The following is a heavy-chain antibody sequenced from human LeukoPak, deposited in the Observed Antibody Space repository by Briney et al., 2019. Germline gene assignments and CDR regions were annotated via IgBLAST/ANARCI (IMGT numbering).Heavy chain of an antibody. Sequence: GSLRLSCAASGFTFSSYAMSWVRQAPGKGLEWVSGISGSGGSTYYADSVKGRFTISRDNAKNSLYLQMNSLRAEDTAVYYCARESVDCSSTSCPFFDYWGQGTLVTVSS. CDR2: ISGSGGST. J-gene: IGHJ4*02. CDR3: ARESVDCSSTSCPFFDY. V-gene: IGHV3-23*01. D-gene: IGHD2-2*01. CDR1: GFTFSSYA.